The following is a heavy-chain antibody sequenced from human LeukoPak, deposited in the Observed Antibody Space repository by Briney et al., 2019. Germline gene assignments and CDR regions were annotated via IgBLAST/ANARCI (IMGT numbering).Heavy chain of an antibody. CDR2: INPNSGDA. Sequence: ASVKVSCKASGYTFTGYYMHWIRQAPRQGLESMGWINPNSGDAIHAQRFQGRVTMTRDTSISTAYMELSRLRSDDTAVYYCARDHGYSGYLDAFDVWGQGTMVTVSS. J-gene: IGHJ3*01. CDR3: ARDHGYSGYLDAFDV. D-gene: IGHD5-12*01. V-gene: IGHV1-2*02. CDR1: GYTFTGYY.